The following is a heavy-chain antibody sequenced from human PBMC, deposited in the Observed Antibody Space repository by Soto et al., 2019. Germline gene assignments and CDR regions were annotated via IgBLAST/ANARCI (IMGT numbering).Heavy chain of an antibody. CDR1: GFTFSSYS. Sequence: GGSLRLSCAASGFTFSSYSMNWVRQAPGKGLEWVSSISSSSSYIYYADSVKGRFTISRDNAKNSLYLKMNSLRAEDTAVYYCARDSSSGWYRRYFDYWGQGTLVTVSS. CDR3: ARDSSSGWYRRYFDY. J-gene: IGHJ4*02. CDR2: ISSSSSYI. D-gene: IGHD6-19*01. V-gene: IGHV3-21*01.